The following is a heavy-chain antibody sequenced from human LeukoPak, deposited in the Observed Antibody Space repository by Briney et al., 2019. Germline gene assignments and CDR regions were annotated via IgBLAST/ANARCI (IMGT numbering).Heavy chain of an antibody. V-gene: IGHV3-23*01. CDR3: ARDRRYYDYIWGSYRAYFDY. CDR1: GFTFSSYA. Sequence: AGGSLRLSCAASGFTFSSYAMSWVRQAPGKGLEWVSAISGSGGSTYYADSAKGRFTISRDNAKNSLYLQMNSLRAEDTAVYYCARDRRYYDYIWGSYRAYFDYWGQGTLVTVSS. D-gene: IGHD3-16*02. J-gene: IGHJ4*02. CDR2: ISGSGGST.